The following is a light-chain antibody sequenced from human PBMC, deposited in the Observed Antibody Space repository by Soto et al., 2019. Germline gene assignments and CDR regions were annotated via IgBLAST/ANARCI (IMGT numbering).Light chain of an antibody. CDR2: DAS. Sequence: DIPMTQSPSSLSASLGARITITCQASHDISNYLNWYQQKPGKAPKLLIYDASNLEAGVPSRFSGSGSGTVFSLTISSLQPEDIASYYCQQYDNLLLSFGGGTKVEIK. J-gene: IGKJ4*01. CDR1: HDISNY. V-gene: IGKV1-33*01. CDR3: QQYDNLLLS.